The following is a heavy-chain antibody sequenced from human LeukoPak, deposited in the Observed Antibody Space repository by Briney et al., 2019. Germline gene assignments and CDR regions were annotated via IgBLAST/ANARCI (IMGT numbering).Heavy chain of an antibody. J-gene: IGHJ4*02. CDR3: AKDRWTGSPGNFDY. CDR2: IIGSDGST. V-gene: IGHV3-23*01. CDR1: GFTFSSYA. D-gene: IGHD3/OR15-3a*01. Sequence: PGGSLRLSCAASGFTFSSYAMSWVRQAPGKGLEWVSGIIGSDGSTYYADSVKGRFTISRDNSKNTLYLQMNSLRVEDTAVYYCAKDRWTGSPGNFDYWGQGTLVTVSS.